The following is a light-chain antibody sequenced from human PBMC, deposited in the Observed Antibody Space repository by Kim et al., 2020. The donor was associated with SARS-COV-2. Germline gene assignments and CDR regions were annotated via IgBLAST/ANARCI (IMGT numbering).Light chain of an antibody. J-gene: IGLJ3*02. Sequence: QTVRMTCRGGSLRSCVASWYRQKTGQAAVLVIYGKSNRPSRIPDRLSASNAGKTDSLTITGAQAEDETDYYCNARDSSGNHGVFGGGTRVTVL. CDR3: NARDSSGNHGV. V-gene: IGLV3-19*01. CDR1: SLRSCV. CDR2: GKS.